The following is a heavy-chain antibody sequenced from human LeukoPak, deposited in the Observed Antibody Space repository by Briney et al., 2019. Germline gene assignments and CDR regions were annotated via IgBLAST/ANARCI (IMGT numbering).Heavy chain of an antibody. CDR1: GGSFSGYY. CDR3: AREGYSGYDRNFDY. J-gene: IGHJ4*02. Sequence: SETLSLTCAVYGGSFSGYYWSWIRQPPGKGLEWIGEINHSGSTNYNPSLKSRVTISVDKSKNQFSLKLSSVTAADTAVYYCAREGYSGYDRNFDYWGQGTLVTVSS. V-gene: IGHV4-34*01. D-gene: IGHD5-12*01. CDR2: INHSGST.